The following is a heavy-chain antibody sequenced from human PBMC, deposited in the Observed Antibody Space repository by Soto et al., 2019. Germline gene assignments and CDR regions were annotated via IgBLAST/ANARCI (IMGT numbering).Heavy chain of an antibody. J-gene: IGHJ4*01. CDR3: AVEYYDSIYYFDY. CDR1: GGSISSSSYY. Sequence: SETLSLTCTVSGGSISSSSYYWGWIRQPPGKGLEWIGSIYYSGSTYYNPSLKSRVTISVDTSKNQFSLKLSSVTAADTTVYYCAVEYYDSIYYFDYWGHGTLVTVSS. D-gene: IGHD3-22*01. CDR2: IYYSGST. V-gene: IGHV4-39*01.